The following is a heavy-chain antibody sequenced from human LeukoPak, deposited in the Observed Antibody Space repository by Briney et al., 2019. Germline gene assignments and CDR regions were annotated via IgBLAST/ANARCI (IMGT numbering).Heavy chain of an antibody. V-gene: IGHV1-2*06. J-gene: IGHJ3*02. CDR3: AREGEDAFDI. Sequence: ASVKVSCKTSGYTFTAYYMHWVRRAPGQGLEWMGRINPNSGGTNYAQKFHGRVTMTRDTSISTAYMELSRLRSDDTAIYYCAREGEDAFDIWGQGAMVTVSS. CDR1: GYTFTAYY. CDR2: INPNSGGT.